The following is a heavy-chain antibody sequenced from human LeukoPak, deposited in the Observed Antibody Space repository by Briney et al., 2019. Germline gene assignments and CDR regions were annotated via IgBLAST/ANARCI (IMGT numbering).Heavy chain of an antibody. CDR3: VILSYYYGSGSYYNDY. J-gene: IGHJ4*02. D-gene: IGHD3-10*01. CDR1: GFTFSSYA. V-gene: IGHV3-64D*09. Sequence: GGSLRLSCSASGFTFSSYAMHWVRQAPGKGLEYVSAISSNGGSTYYADSVKGRFTISRDNSKNTLYLQMSSLRAEYTSVYYCVILSYYYGSGSYYNDYWGQGTLVTVSS. CDR2: ISSNGGST.